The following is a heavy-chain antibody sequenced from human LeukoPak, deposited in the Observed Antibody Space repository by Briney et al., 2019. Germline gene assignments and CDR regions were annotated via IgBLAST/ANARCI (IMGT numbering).Heavy chain of an antibody. V-gene: IGHV4-59*01. CDR3: AREGWDSFDY. Sequence: QVQLQESGPGLVKPSETLSLTCTVSGGSISSYYWSWIRPPPGKGLEWIGYIYYSGSTNYNPSLKSRVTISVDTSKNQFSLKLSSVTAADTAVYYCAREGWDSFDYWGQGTLVTVSS. D-gene: IGHD6-19*01. CDR1: GGSISSYY. J-gene: IGHJ4*02. CDR2: IYYSGST.